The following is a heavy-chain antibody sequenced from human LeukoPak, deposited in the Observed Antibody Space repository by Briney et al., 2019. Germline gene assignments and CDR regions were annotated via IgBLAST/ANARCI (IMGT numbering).Heavy chain of an antibody. CDR1: GFTFSSCA. CDR2: ISGSGGST. V-gene: IGHV3-23*01. Sequence: PGGSLRLSCAASGFTFSSCAMSWVRQAPGKGLEWVSAISGSGGSTYYADSVKGRFTISRDNSKNTLYLQMNSLRAEDTAVYYCAKVVNDFWSGYYPFWFDPWGQGTLVTVSS. J-gene: IGHJ5*02. D-gene: IGHD3-3*01. CDR3: AKVVNDFWSGYYPFWFDP.